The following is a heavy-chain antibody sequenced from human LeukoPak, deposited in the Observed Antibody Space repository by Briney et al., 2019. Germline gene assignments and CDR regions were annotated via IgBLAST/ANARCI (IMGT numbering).Heavy chain of an antibody. Sequence: MTGGSLRLSCAASGFTFSSYSMNWVRQAPGKGLEWVSSISSSSSNIYYAASVKGRFTISRDNAKNSLYLQMNSLRAEDTAVYYCARDGYYDSSGYHYYYYGMDVWGQGTTVTVSS. CDR1: GFTFSSYS. J-gene: IGHJ6*02. D-gene: IGHD3-22*01. CDR2: ISSSSSNI. V-gene: IGHV3-21*01. CDR3: ARDGYYDSSGYHYYYYGMDV.